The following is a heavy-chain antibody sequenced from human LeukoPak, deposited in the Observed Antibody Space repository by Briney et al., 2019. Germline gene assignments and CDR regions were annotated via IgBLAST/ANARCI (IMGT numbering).Heavy chain of an antibody. CDR2: ICPGDSDT. V-gene: IGHV5-51*01. CDR3: VRTMVRGVITQPFDY. CDR1: GYSFADYW. Sequence: PGESLKISCKGSGYSFADYWIGWVRQMPGKGLEFMGIICPGDSDTRYSPSFQGQVTISADKSISTAYLQWSSLKASDTAMYYCVRTMVRGVITQPFDYWGQGTLVTVSS. J-gene: IGHJ4*02. D-gene: IGHD3-10*01.